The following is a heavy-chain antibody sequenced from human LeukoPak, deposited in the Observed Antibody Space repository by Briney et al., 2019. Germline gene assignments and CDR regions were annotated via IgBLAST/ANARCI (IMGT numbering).Heavy chain of an antibody. D-gene: IGHD6-13*01. Sequence: GGSLRLSCAASGFTFSDFYTSWIRQAPGKGLEWVSYISSSGSTIYYADSVKGRFTISRDNAKNSLYLQMNSLRAEDTAVYYCARGVSSSWYDAFDIWGQGTMVTVSS. CDR3: ARGVSSSWYDAFDI. CDR1: GFTFSDFY. J-gene: IGHJ3*02. CDR2: ISSSGSTI. V-gene: IGHV3-11*01.